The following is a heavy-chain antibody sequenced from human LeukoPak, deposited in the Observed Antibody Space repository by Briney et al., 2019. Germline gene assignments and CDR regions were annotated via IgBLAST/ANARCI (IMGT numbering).Heavy chain of an antibody. D-gene: IGHD4-17*01. CDR3: ASDLYGDPSY. V-gene: IGHV3-30*14. J-gene: IGHJ4*02. Sequence: GRSLTLSCAASGFTFSAYAIHWVRQAPGKGLEWVALISFDGSSEYYADSVKGRFTISRDNSKNTLYLQMNSLRAEDTAVYYCASDLYGDPSYWGQGTLVTVSS. CDR1: GFTFSAYA. CDR2: ISFDGSSE.